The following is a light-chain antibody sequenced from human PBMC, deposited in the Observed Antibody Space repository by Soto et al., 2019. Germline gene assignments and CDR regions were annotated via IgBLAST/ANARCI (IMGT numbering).Light chain of an antibody. CDR2: DAS. J-gene: IGKJ1*01. V-gene: IGKV3-15*01. Sequence: KLMTQSPSTLAVSPGERATLSCRASQSVGSNLAWYQQKPGQPPRLLIYDASTRATGIPARFSGSGSGTEFTLTISSLQSEDFEVYYCQQYNTWPRTFGQGTKVDIK. CDR3: QQYNTWPRT. CDR1: QSVGSN.